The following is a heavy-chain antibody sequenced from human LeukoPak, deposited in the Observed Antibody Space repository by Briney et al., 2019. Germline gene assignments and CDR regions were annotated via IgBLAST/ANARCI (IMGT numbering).Heavy chain of an antibody. J-gene: IGHJ4*02. V-gene: IGHV1-2*02. CDR1: GYTFTAYY. Sequence: ASVKVSCKASGYTFTAYYMHWVRQAPGQGLEWMGWIDTDSGGTNYAQKSQGRATITRDTFIGTAYMELSSLISDDTAVYYCASEAYCSGGSCSLHRVASWGQGTLVTVSS. CDR2: IDTDSGGT. CDR3: ASEAYCSGGSCSLHRVAS. D-gene: IGHD2-15*01.